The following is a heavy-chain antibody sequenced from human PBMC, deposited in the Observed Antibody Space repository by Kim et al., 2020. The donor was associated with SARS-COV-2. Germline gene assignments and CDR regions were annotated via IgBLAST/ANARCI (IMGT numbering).Heavy chain of an antibody. Sequence: YYADSVQGRFTISRDNSKNTLYLQMSSLRADDTAVYYCVKELDYDDGIDVWGQGATVTVSS. CDR3: VKELDYDDGIDV. J-gene: IGHJ6*02. V-gene: IGHV3-64D*06. D-gene: IGHD4-17*01.